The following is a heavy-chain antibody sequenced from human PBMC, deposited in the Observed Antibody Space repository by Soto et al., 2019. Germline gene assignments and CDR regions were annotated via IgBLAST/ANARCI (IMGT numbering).Heavy chain of an antibody. J-gene: IGHJ4*02. CDR3: ASAAVTGTAGLDF. Sequence: ASVQVSCKDSGYTFSGFYMHWVRQAPWQGLEWMGWINPNSGGTKSAEKFQGRVTMTRDTSISTAYMELSRLTSDDTAVYYCASAAVTGTAGLDFWGQGTQVTVSS. CDR1: GYTFSGFY. CDR2: INPNSGGT. D-gene: IGHD6-19*01. V-gene: IGHV1-2*02.